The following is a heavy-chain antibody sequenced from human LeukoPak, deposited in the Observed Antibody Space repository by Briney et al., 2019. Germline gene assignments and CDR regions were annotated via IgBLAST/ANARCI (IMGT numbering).Heavy chain of an antibody. V-gene: IGHV1-46*01. D-gene: IGHD3-10*01. CDR1: GYTFTSYY. CDR3: ARHLYQYFFSSGGHQDYYFDY. Sequence: ASVKVSCKASGYTFTSYYMHWVRQAPGQGLEWMGIINPVGGSTTYAQNFQGRVIMSRDTSTSTVYMELSSLRSEDTAVYYCARHLYQYFFSSGGHQDYYFDYWGQGTLVTVSS. CDR2: INPVGGST. J-gene: IGHJ4*02.